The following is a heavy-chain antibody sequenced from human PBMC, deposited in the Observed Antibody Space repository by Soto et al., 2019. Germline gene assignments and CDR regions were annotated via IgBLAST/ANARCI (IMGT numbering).Heavy chain of an antibody. CDR2: ISHDGSNK. Sequence: QVQLVESGGGVVQPGRSLRLSCAASGFTFSTDGMHWVSQAPGKVLEWVAIISHDGSNKYYADSVKGRFTISRDNSKNTLYLQMNSLRAEDTAVYYCAKVDGSDAFDIWGQGTMVTVSS. CDR3: AKVDGSDAFDI. V-gene: IGHV3-30*18. J-gene: IGHJ3*02. CDR1: GFTFSTDG. D-gene: IGHD6-19*01.